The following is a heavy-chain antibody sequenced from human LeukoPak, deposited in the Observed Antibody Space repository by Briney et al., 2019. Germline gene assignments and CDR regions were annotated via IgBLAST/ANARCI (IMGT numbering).Heavy chain of an antibody. J-gene: IGHJ4*02. CDR2: IYTSGST. Sequence: ASETLSLTCTVSGGSISSYYWSWIRQPAGKGLEWIGRIYTSGSTNYNPSLKSRVTISVDKSKNQFSLKLSSVTAADTAVYYCAREGYSSSWYYFDCWGQGTLVTVSS. CDR3: AREGYSSSWYYFDC. D-gene: IGHD6-13*01. V-gene: IGHV4-4*07. CDR1: GGSISSYY.